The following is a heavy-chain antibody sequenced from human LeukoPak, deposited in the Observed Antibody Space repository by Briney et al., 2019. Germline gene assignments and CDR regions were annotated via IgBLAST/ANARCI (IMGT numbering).Heavy chain of an antibody. CDR3: ARTTRAWEYFFDY. V-gene: IGHV6-1*01. Sequence: SQTLSLTCAISRDSVSSNSAAWSWIRQSPSGGLEWLGRTYYRSKWYYDYEISVKSRVTINPDKSKNQFSLQLNSVTPEDTAVYYCARTTRAWEYFFDYWGQGTLVTVSS. D-gene: IGHD1-26*01. J-gene: IGHJ4*02. CDR2: TYYRSKWYY. CDR1: RDSVSSNSAA.